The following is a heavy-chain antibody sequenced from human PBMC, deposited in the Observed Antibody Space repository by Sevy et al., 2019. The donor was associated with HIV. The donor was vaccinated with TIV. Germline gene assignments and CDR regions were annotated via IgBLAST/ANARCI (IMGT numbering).Heavy chain of an antibody. CDR2: IYHSGST. CDR1: GYSISSGYY. Sequence: SETLSLTCAVSGYSISSGYYWGWIRQPPGKGLEWIGSIYHSGSTYYNPSLKSRVTISVDTSKNQFSLKLSSVTAADTAVYYCARHERDNRSYKNFHYYYFMDVWGKGTTVTVSS. D-gene: IGHD1-1*01. V-gene: IGHV4-38-2*01. J-gene: IGHJ6*03. CDR3: ARHERDNRSYKNFHYYYFMDV.